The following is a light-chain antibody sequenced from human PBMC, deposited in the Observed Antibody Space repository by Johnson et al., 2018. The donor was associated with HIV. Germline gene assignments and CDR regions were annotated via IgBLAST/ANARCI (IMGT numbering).Light chain of an antibody. J-gene: IGLJ1*01. V-gene: IGLV1-51*02. CDR2: ENN. Sequence: QSVLTQPPSVSAAPGQKVTISCSGSSSNIGNNYVSWYQQIPGTAPKLLIYENNKRPSGIPDRFSGSKSGTSATLAITVLQTGDEADTYIGTWDTGLTPCGVFGTGTNVTVL. CDR1: SSNIGNNY. CDR3: GTWDTGLTPCGV.